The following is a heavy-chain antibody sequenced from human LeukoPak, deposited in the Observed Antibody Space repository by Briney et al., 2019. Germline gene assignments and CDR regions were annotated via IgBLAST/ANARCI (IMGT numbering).Heavy chain of an antibody. CDR1: VGSISSYY. J-gene: IGHJ5*02. Sequence: PSETLSLTCTVSVGSISSYYWSWIRQPPGKGLEWIGYIYYSGSTNYNPFLKSRVTISIDTSKNQFSLKLSSVTAADTAVYYCARERSDWFDPWGQGTLVTVSS. CDR2: IYYSGST. CDR3: ARERSDWFDP. V-gene: IGHV4-59*01.